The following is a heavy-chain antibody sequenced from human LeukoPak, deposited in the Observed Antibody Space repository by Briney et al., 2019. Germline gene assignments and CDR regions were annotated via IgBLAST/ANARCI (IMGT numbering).Heavy chain of an antibody. Sequence: LSLTCTVSGGSISSGDYYWSWIRQAPGKGLEWVSYISSSSSYTNYADSVKGRFTISRDNAKNSLYLQMNSLRAEDTAVYYCARDFRSVVVPAATNAGVDYWGQGTLVTVSS. V-gene: IGHV3-11*05. CDR3: ARDFRSVVVPAATNAGVDY. CDR2: ISSSSSYT. J-gene: IGHJ4*02. D-gene: IGHD2-2*01. CDR1: GGSISSGDYY.